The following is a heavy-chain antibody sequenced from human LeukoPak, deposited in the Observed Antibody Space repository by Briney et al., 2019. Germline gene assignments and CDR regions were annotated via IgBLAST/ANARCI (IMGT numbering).Heavy chain of an antibody. D-gene: IGHD2-2*01. Sequence: SETLSLTCTVSGGSISSSNYYWGWIRQPPGKGLEWIGSIYYSGSTYYNLSLKSRVTISVETSKNQFSLKLTPVTAADTAVYYCARRGCSSTSCYGGTNLPFDYWGQGTLLTVSS. CDR2: IYYSGST. CDR1: GGSISSSNYY. CDR3: ARRGCSSTSCYGGTNLPFDY. V-gene: IGHV4-39*01. J-gene: IGHJ4*02.